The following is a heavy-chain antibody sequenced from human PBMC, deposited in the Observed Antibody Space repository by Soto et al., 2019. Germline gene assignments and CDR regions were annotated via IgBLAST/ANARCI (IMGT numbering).Heavy chain of an antibody. V-gene: IGHV1-18*01. CDR1: CYTFTSYG. CDR2: ISAYNGNT. CDR3: ARDDPPIAVAPPGMDV. Sequence: QVQLVQSGAEVKKPGASVKVSCKASCYTFTSYGISWVRQAPGQGLEWMGWISAYNGNTNYAQKHEGKVTTTTATSTSTDYMELRSLRSDDTAVYYCARDDPPIAVAPPGMDVWGQGTTVTVSS. J-gene: IGHJ6*02. D-gene: IGHD6-19*01.